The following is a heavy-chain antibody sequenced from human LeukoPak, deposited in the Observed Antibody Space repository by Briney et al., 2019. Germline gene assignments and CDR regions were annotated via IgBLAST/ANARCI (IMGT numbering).Heavy chain of an antibody. CDR1: GGSISSSSYY. J-gene: IGHJ5*02. V-gene: IGHV4-39*01. Sequence: SETLSLTCTVSGGSISSSSYYWGWIRQPPGKGLEWIGSIYYSGSTYYSPSLKSRVTISVDTSKNQFSLKLSSVTAADTAVYYCARGTPGSGSPPGPTRRRKFDPWGQGTLVTVSS. CDR2: IYYSGST. CDR3: ARGTPGSGSPPGPTRRRKFDP. D-gene: IGHD3-10*01.